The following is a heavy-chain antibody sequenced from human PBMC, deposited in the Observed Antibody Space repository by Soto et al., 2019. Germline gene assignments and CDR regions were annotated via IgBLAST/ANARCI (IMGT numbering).Heavy chain of an antibody. CDR2: IYYSGST. Sequence: SETLSLTCTVSGCSISSGDYYWSWIRQPPGKGLEWIGYIYYSGSTYYNPSLKSRVTISVDTSKNQFSLKLSSVTAADAAVYYCARGSDVVVVAATPPYGMDVRGQGTTVTVSS. J-gene: IGHJ6*02. D-gene: IGHD2-15*01. V-gene: IGHV4-30-4*01. CDR3: ARGSDVVVVAATPPYGMDV. CDR1: GCSISSGDYY.